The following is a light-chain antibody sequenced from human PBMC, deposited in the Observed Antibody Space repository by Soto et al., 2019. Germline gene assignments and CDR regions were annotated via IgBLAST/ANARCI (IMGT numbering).Light chain of an antibody. CDR1: QRVSSH. Sequence: ETVMTQSAFTLSVSPGDTATLSWRASQRVSSHLAWYQQKPGQAPRLLIYAASTRATGIPVRFSGSGYETEFNLTIRSLQSEDFALYYCQQYNDWPLTFGQGTKVDIK. J-gene: IGKJ1*01. V-gene: IGKV3-15*01. CDR2: AAS. CDR3: QQYNDWPLT.